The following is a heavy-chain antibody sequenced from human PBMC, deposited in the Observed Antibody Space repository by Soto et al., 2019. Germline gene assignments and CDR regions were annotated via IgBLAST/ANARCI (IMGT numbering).Heavy chain of an antibody. J-gene: IGHJ6*02. CDR1: GYTFSSYD. Sequence: ASVKVSCKASGYTFSSYDMNWGRQAPGQGLKWLEIINPSSGYTTYAQRFMGRVTITSDTSASTAHMELSSLRSEDTAVYYCARVYLVVVAAVNPYYYGMDVWGQGTTVTVSS. CDR2: INPSSGYT. D-gene: IGHD2-15*01. V-gene: IGHV1-46*01. CDR3: ARVYLVVVAAVNPYYYGMDV.